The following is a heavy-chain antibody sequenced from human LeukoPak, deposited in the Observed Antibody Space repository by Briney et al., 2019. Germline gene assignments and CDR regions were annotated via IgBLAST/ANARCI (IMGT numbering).Heavy chain of an antibody. Sequence: SETLSLTCTVSGGSISSSSYYWGWIRQPPGKGLEWIGSIYYSGSTYYNPSLKSRVTISVDTSKNQFSLKLSSVTATDTAVYYCARHSEYSSGWHGGYFDYWGQGTLVTVSS. CDR2: IYYSGST. V-gene: IGHV4-39*01. CDR1: GGSISSSSYY. CDR3: ARHSEYSSGWHGGYFDY. J-gene: IGHJ4*02. D-gene: IGHD6-19*01.